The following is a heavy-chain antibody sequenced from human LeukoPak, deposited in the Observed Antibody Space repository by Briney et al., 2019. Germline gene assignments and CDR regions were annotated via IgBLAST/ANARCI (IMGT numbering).Heavy chain of an antibody. CDR2: ISYDGSNK. CDR3: AREDPSSTTSYTT. D-gene: IGHD2-2*02. CDR1: GFTFSSYA. V-gene: IGHV3-30-3*01. J-gene: IGHJ6*04. Sequence: GRSLRLSCAASGFTFSSYAMHWVRQAPGKGLEWVAVISYDGSNKYYADSVKGRFTISRDNAKNSLFLQMNSLRAEDTAVYYCAREDPSSTTSYTTWGKGTTVTVSS.